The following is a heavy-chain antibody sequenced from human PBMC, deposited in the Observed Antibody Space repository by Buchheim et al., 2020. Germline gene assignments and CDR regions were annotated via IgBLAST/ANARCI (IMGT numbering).Heavy chain of an antibody. V-gene: IGHV4-61*01. CDR3: ARDSRDYGATYGMDV. CDR1: GGSVTSGNFY. D-gene: IGHD4-17*01. Sequence: QVQLQESGPGLVKPSETLSVTCTVSGGSVTSGNFYWSWIRQPPGKGLEWIGYIYSSGSTNYHPSLKSRVSISVDTSKNQFSLKLSSVTAADTAVYYCARDSRDYGATYGMDVWGQGTT. CDR2: IYSSGST. J-gene: IGHJ6*02.